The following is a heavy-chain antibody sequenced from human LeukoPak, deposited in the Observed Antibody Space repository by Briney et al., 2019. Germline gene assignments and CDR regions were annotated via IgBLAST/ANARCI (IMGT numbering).Heavy chain of an antibody. D-gene: IGHD6-19*01. Sequence: GGSLRLSCAASGFTFSNYAMTWVRQAPGKGLEWVSAISGSGVSTYYGDSVKGRFTISRDNSKDTLYLQMNSLRAEDTAVYYCAKSIGQWLAAHYYYYLDVWGKGTTVTVSS. CDR3: AKSIGQWLAAHYYYYLDV. CDR1: GFTFSNYA. V-gene: IGHV3-23*01. J-gene: IGHJ6*03. CDR2: ISGSGVST.